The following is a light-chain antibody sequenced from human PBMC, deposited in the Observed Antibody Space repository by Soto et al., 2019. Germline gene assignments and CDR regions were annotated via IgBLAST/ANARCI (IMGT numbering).Light chain of an antibody. CDR2: GAS. CDR3: QQYNNWPPFT. V-gene: IGKV3-15*01. CDR1: HNIYSL. J-gene: IGKJ5*01. Sequence: MTQSPSTLSASVGDRVTITCRSSHNIYSLLAWYQQKPGQAPRLLIYGASTRATGIPARFSGSGSGTEFTLTISSLQSEDFAVYYCQQYNNWPPFTFGQGTRLENK.